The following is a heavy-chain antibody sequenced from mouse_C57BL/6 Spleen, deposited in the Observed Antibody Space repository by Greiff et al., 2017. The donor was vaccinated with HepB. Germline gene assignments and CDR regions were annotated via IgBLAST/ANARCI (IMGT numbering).Heavy chain of an antibody. Sequence: QVQLQQSGAELVKPGASVKISCKASGYAFSSYWMHWVKQRPGKGLEWIGQIYPGDGDTNYNGKFKGKATLTADKSSSTAYMQLSSLTTEDSAVYCCARCGLDDGYLYYYAMDYWGQGTSVTVSS. CDR3: ARCGLDDGYLYYYAMDY. CDR1: GYAFSSYW. D-gene: IGHD2-3*01. CDR2: IYPGDGDT. V-gene: IGHV1-80*01. J-gene: IGHJ4*01.